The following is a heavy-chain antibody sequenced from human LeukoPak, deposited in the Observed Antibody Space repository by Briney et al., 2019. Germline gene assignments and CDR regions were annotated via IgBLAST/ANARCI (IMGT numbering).Heavy chain of an antibody. Sequence: GGSLRLSCAASGFTFSSYAMSWVRQAPGKGLECISGFSGSGGSTYYADSVKGRFTISRDNSKNTLYLQMNSLRAEDTAVYYCAKAKAGGWYLFYMDVWGKGTTVTVSS. J-gene: IGHJ6*03. CDR1: GFTFSSYA. CDR3: AKAKAGGWYLFYMDV. D-gene: IGHD6-19*01. V-gene: IGHV3-23*01. CDR2: FSGSGGST.